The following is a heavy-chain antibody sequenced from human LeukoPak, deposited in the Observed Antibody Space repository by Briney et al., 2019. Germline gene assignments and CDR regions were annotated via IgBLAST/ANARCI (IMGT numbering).Heavy chain of an antibody. D-gene: IGHD2-2*01. CDR2: IIPIFDTA. V-gene: IGHV1-69*13. Sequence: GASVTVSCKASGGTFSSYAISWVRQAPGQGLEWMGGIIPIFDTANYAQKFQGRVTITADESTSTAYMELSSLRSEDTAVYYCARGSCTSCFGLDYWGQGTLVTVSS. J-gene: IGHJ4*02. CDR1: GGTFSSYA. CDR3: ARGSCTSCFGLDY.